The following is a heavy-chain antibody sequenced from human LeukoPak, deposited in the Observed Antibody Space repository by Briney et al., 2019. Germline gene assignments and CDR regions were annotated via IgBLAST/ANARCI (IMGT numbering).Heavy chain of an antibody. D-gene: IGHD3-3*01. V-gene: IGHV3-23*01. CDR3: AKDPPYYDFWSGYYTGGDDAFDI. J-gene: IGHJ3*02. Sequence: GGSLRLSCAASGVTSNNYAMSWVRQAPGKGLEWVSAISGSGGSTYYADSVKGRFTISRDNSKNTLYLQMNSLRAEDTAVYYCAKDPPYYDFWSGYYTGGDDAFDIWGQGTMVTVSS. CDR2: ISGSGGST. CDR1: GVTSNNYA.